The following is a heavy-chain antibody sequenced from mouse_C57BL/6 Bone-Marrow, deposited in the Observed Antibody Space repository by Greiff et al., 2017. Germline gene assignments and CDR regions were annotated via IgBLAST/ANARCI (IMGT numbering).Heavy chain of an antibody. D-gene: IGHD1-1*01. J-gene: IGHJ3*01. CDR3: ARIGFYYGSSYWFAY. Sequence: VQLQQSGPELVKPGASVKISCKASGYAFSSSWMNWVKQRPGKGLEWIGRIYPGDGDTNYNGKFKGKATLTADKSSSTAYMQLSSLTSEDSAVYFCARIGFYYGSSYWFAYWGQGTLVTVSA. CDR2: IYPGDGDT. CDR1: GYAFSSSW. V-gene: IGHV1-82*01.